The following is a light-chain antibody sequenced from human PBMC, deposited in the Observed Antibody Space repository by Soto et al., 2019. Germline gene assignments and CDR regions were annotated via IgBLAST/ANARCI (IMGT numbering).Light chain of an antibody. CDR2: AVS. V-gene: IGKV1-17*01. CDR3: LQHHSYPQT. Sequence: DIQMTQSPSSLSASVGDGVTITCRASQGIKNDLAWYQQKPGKAPKRLIYAVSSLQSEVPSRFSGCGSGTEFTLTISSLQPEDVATYYCLQHHSYPQTFGQGTKVDIK. CDR1: QGIKND. J-gene: IGKJ1*01.